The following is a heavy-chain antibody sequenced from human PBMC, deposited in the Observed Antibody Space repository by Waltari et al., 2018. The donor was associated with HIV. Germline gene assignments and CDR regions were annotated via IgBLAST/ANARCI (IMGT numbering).Heavy chain of an antibody. J-gene: IGHJ6*02. Sequence: EVQLVESGGGLVQPGRSLRLSCTASGFTFGDYAMSWFRQAPGKGLEWVGFIRSKAYGGTTEYAASVKGRFTISTDDSKSIAYLQMNSLKTEDTAVYYCTREGGYSYGYEGYYYYGMDVWGQGTTVTVSS. D-gene: IGHD5-18*01. CDR2: IRSKAYGGTT. V-gene: IGHV3-49*03. CDR3: TREGGYSYGYEGYYYYGMDV. CDR1: GFTFGDYA.